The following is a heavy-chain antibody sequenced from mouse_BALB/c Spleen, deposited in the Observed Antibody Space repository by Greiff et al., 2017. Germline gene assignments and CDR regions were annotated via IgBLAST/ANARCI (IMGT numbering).Heavy chain of an antibody. J-gene: IGHJ3*01. V-gene: IGHV1-47*01. CDR1: GYTFTTYP. Sequence: QVQLKQSGAELVKPGASVKMSCKAFGYTFTTYPIEWMKQNHGKSLEWIGNFHPYNDDTKYNEKFKGKAKLTVEKSSSTAYMQLSSLASEDSAVYYCARDSYYYGSSYAYWGQGTLVTVSA. CDR3: ARDSYYYGSSYAY. CDR2: FHPYNDDT. D-gene: IGHD1-1*01.